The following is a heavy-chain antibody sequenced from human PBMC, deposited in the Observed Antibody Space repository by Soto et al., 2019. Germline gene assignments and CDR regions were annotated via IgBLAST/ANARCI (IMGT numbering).Heavy chain of an antibody. CDR1: GFTFTSSA. Sequence: SVKVSCKASGFTFTSSAMQWVRQARGQRLEWIGWIVVGSGNTNYAQKFQERVTITRDMSTSTAYMEPSSLRSEDTAVYYCAAMSKIMITFGGVIVGDDAFDIWGQGTMVTVAS. V-gene: IGHV1-58*02. CDR3: AAMSKIMITFGGVIVGDDAFDI. D-gene: IGHD3-16*02. CDR2: IVVGSGNT. J-gene: IGHJ3*02.